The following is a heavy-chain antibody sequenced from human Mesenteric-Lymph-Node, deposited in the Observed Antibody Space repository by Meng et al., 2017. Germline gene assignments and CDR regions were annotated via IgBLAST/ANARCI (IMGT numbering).Heavy chain of an antibody. CDR2: IHHSGST. D-gene: IGHD3-16*01. CDR1: GDSITSSDYY. Sequence: QVQLQESGPGLVKPSQTLSLTCSVSGDSITSSDYYWNWVRQPPGKGLEWIGEIHHSGSTSYNPSLKSRVTISVDRSKNQFSLKLTSVTAADTAVYFCAREEGGPLDRWGQGTLVTVSS. V-gene: IGHV4-30-4*01. CDR3: AREEGGPLDR. J-gene: IGHJ5*02.